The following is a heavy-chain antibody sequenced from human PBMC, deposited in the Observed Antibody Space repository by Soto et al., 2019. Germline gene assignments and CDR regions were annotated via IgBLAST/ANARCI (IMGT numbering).Heavy chain of an antibody. Sequence: EVQLVESGGGLIQPGGSLRLSCAASGFTVSSNYMSWVRQAPGKGLEWVSVIYSGGSTYYADSVKGRFTISRDNSKNTLYLQMNSLRAEDTAVYYCARAIDGDYAVWYFDLWGRGTLVTVSS. V-gene: IGHV3-53*01. CDR3: ARAIDGDYAVWYFDL. CDR1: GFTVSSNY. D-gene: IGHD4-17*01. J-gene: IGHJ2*01. CDR2: IYSGGST.